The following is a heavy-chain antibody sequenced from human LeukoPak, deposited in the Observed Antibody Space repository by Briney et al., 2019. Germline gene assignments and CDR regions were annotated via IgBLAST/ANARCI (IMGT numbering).Heavy chain of an antibody. CDR1: GYALTSYY. CDR3: ARKFYFDY. V-gene: IGHV1-46*01. J-gene: IGHJ4*02. Sequence: ASVTVSCKAFGYALTSYYIHWVRQAPGQGLEWMGIIDPRAGSTIYAQNFQGRITLAAGTSTNTVYMELRSLTSEDTAIYFCARKFYFDYWGQGSLVTVSS. CDR2: IDPRAGST.